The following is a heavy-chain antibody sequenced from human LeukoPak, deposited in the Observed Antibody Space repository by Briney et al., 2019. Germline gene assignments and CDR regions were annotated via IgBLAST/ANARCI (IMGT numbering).Heavy chain of an antibody. J-gene: IGHJ5*02. D-gene: IGHD2-8*01. CDR1: GFTFSSYA. V-gene: IGHV3-23*01. CDR3: ARGVEDIVLMVPYCWFDP. Sequence: HPGGSLRLSCAASGFTFSSYAMSWVRQAPGKGLEWVSAISGSGGSTYYADSVKGRFTISRDNAKNSLYLQMNSLRAEDTAVYYCARGVEDIVLMVPYCWFDPWGQGTLVTVSS. CDR2: ISGSGGST.